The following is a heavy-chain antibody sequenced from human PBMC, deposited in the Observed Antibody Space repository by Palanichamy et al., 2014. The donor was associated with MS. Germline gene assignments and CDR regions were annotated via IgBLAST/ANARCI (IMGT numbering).Heavy chain of an antibody. CDR2: INPYDGGT. CDR1: GYTFTDYF. CDR3: ARGPVYSGYDPESPDY. V-gene: IGHV1-2*02. D-gene: IGHD5-12*01. Sequence: QMQLVQSGAEVKKPGASVKVSCKASGYTFTDYFVHWVRQAPGQGLEWMGWINPYDGGTNYAQKFQGRVTMTGDTSITTAYMELDRVTSDDTAVYFCARGPVYSGYDPESPDYWGQGTLVTVSA. J-gene: IGHJ4*02.